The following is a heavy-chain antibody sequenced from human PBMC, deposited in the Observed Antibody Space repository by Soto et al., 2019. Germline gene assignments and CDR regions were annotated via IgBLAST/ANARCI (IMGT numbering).Heavy chain of an antibody. V-gene: IGHV3-30*18. J-gene: IGHJ4*02. Sequence: GGSLRLSCAASGFTFSSFGMHWVRQAPGKGLEWLSVISYEGGNANYAASVQGRFIISRDNSKKILYLQMNSLRSDDTAVYYWAKDGEAGRGTGPEYWGQGTLVTVSS. CDR3: AKDGEAGRGTGPEY. CDR1: GFTFSSFG. D-gene: IGHD3-10*01. CDR2: ISYEGGNA.